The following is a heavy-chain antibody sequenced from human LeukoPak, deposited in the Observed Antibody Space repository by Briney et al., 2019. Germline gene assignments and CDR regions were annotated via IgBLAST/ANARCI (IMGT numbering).Heavy chain of an antibody. CDR3: ARRLPNYYFDL. CDR1: GGTFSSYA. Sequence: VASVKVSCKASGGTFSSYAISWVRQAPGQGLEWMGRIIPILGIANYAQKFQGRVTITADKSTSTAYMELSSLRSDDTAVHYCARRLPNYYFDLWGRGTLVTVSS. V-gene: IGHV1-69*04. D-gene: IGHD1-7*01. J-gene: IGHJ2*01. CDR2: IIPILGIA.